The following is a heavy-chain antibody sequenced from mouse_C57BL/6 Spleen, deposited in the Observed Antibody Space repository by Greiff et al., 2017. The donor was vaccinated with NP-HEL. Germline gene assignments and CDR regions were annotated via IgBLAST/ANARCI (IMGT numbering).Heavy chain of an antibody. CDR1: GYAFTNYL. V-gene: IGHV1-54*01. Sequence: QVHVKQSGAELVRPGTSVKVSCKASGYAFTNYLIEWVKQRPGQGLEWIGVINPGSGGTNYNEKFKGKATLTADKSSSTAYMQLSSLTSEDSAVYFCARDWDSSGYYYAMDYWGQGTSVTVSS. CDR2: INPGSGGT. CDR3: ARDWDSSGYYYAMDY. J-gene: IGHJ4*01. D-gene: IGHD3-2*02.